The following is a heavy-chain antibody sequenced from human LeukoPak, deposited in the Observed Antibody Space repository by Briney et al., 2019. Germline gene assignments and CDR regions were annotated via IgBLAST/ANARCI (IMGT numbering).Heavy chain of an antibody. J-gene: IGHJ4*02. CDR2: IYYSGST. V-gene: IGHV4-39*01. Sequence: PSETLSLTCTVSGGSISSSSYYWGWIRQPPGKGLEWIGSIYYSGSTYYNPSLKSRVTISVDTSKNQFSLKLSSVTAADTAVYYCARGPRRGRYFDYWGQGTLVTVSS. D-gene: IGHD3-16*01. CDR3: ARGPRRGRYFDY. CDR1: GGSISSSSYY.